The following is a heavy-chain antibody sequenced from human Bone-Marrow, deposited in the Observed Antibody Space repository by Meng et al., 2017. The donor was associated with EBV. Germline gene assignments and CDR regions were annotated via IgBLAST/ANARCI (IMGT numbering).Heavy chain of an antibody. Sequence: QGQLQAAGPVLVKPSETLSLTCTVSGDSVSSGIYYWSWIRQPPGKELEWIGYIYDGGTTIYNPSLKSRVTIFLDTSRNQFSLGLRSVTTADTAVYYCAKSSSSTPGVVDSWGQGTLVTVSS. CDR2: IYDGGTT. CDR1: GDSVSSGIYY. J-gene: IGHJ4*02. CDR3: AKSSSSTPGVVDS. V-gene: IGHV4-61*01. D-gene: IGHD6-6*01.